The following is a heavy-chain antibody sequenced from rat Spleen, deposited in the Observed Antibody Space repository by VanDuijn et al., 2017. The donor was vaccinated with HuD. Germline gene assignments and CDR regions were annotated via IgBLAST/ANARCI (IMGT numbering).Heavy chain of an antibody. CDR3: ARDRPYRYSSDGFDY. J-gene: IGHJ2*01. Sequence: EVQLVESGGGLVQPGRSLKLSCAASGFIFSNYDMAWVRQAPTKGLEWVASISPSGDSIFYRDSVKGRFTVSRHNAKSTLYLQMDSLRSEDTATYYCARDRPYRYSSDGFDYWGQGAMVTVSS. V-gene: IGHV5-25*01. CDR1: GFIFSNYD. CDR2: ISPSGDSI. D-gene: IGHD1-1*01.